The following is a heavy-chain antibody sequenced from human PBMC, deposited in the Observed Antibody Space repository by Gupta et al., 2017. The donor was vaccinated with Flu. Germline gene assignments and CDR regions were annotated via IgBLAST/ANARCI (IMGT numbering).Heavy chain of an antibody. CDR2: INTITGNP. CDR3: GRGIAAVPAALDA. J-gene: IGHJ5*02. D-gene: IGHD2-2*01. Sequence: RQAPGQGLEWMGWINTITGNPTYVQGLTGRFVFALDTSVTTAFLQISSLKADDTAVYYCGRGIAAVPAALDAWGQGTLVTVS. V-gene: IGHV7-4-1*02.